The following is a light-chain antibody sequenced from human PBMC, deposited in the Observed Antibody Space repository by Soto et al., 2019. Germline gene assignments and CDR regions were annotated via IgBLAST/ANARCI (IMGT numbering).Light chain of an antibody. CDR2: GAS. Sequence: EIVLAQSPGTLSLSPGERATLSCRASQSVSSSYLAWYQQKPGQAPRLLIYGASNRATGTPDRFSGSGSGTDFTLIISRLEPEDFAVYYCQHYGTSPPITFGQGTRLEIK. J-gene: IGKJ5*01. V-gene: IGKV3-20*01. CDR3: QHYGTSPPIT. CDR1: QSVSSSY.